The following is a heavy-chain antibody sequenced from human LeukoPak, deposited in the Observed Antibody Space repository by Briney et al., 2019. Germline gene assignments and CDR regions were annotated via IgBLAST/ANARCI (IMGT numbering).Heavy chain of an antibody. CDR2: IKSKTDGDTT. CDR1: RLSLSNVW. CDR3: AKVQSFYGSGLSDAFDI. V-gene: IGHV3-15*01. Sequence: GGSLRLSCAASRLSLSNVWMSWVRQAPGQGLEWVGRIKSKTDGDTTDYAAPVKGRFTISRDDSKDTVYLQMNSLRAEDTAVYYCAKVQSFYGSGLSDAFDIWGQGTMVTVSS. D-gene: IGHD3-10*01. J-gene: IGHJ3*02.